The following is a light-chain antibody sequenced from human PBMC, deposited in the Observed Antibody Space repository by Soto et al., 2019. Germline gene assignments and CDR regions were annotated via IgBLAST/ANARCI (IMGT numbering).Light chain of an antibody. CDR3: XXXXIWPYT. Sequence: EIVMTQSPATLSVSPGERATLSCRASQSISSNLAWYQQKPGQAPRLLIYGASTRATGIPARFSGSGSGTEXXLTISXXQSXXXXXXXXXXXXIWPYTFGQGTKLEIK. CDR1: QSISSN. CDR2: GAS. J-gene: IGKJ2*01. V-gene: IGKV3-15*01.